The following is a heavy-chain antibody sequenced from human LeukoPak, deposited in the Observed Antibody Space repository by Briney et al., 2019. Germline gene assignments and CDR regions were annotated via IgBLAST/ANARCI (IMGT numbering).Heavy chain of an antibody. D-gene: IGHD6-19*01. J-gene: IGHJ4*02. CDR1: GFTFSDYY. V-gene: IGHV3-11*01. CDR3: VRIAVAGHFDY. CDR2: ISSSGSTI. Sequence: GGSLRLSCAASGFTFSDYYMSWIRQAPGKGLEWVSYISSSGSTIYYADSVKGRFTISRDNAKNSLYLQMNSPRAEDTAVYYCVRIAVAGHFDYWGQGTLVTVSS.